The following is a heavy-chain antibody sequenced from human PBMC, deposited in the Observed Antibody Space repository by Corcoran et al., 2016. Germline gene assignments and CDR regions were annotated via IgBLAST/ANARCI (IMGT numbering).Heavy chain of an antibody. Sequence: EVQLVQSGAEVKKPGESLKISCKGSGYRFNNHWIGWVRQMPGKGLEWMGIIYPDDSDTRYSPSFQGQVTISADKSISTACLQWRSLKASDTAMYYGARRTCGVTPFDYWGQGTPVTVSS. J-gene: IGHJ4*02. V-gene: IGHV5-51*01. CDR2: IYPDDSDT. D-gene: IGHD3-3*01. CDR1: GYRFNNHW. CDR3: ARRTCGVTPFDY.